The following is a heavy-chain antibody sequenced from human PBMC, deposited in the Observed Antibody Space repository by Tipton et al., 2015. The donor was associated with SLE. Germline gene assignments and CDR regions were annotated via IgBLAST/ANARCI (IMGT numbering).Heavy chain of an antibody. CDR3: VSSLRRAVAGITSVP. CDR2: IKQDGGEQ. Sequence: SLRLSCAASGFTFSSYWMSWVRQAPGKGLEWMANIKQDGGEQNYVDSVKGRLIISRDNAKNALYLQMTNVRAEETTVYYCVSSLRRAVAGITSVPWGQGTPVPVSS. CDR1: GFTFSSYW. D-gene: IGHD6-19*01. J-gene: IGHJ5*02. V-gene: IGHV3-7*01.